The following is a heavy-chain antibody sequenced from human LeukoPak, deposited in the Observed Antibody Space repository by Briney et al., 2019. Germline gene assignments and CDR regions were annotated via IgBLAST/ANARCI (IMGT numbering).Heavy chain of an antibody. CDR1: GFTFSSYA. J-gene: IGHJ4*02. CDR2: ISGSGGST. Sequence: GGSLRLSCAASGFTFSSYAMGWVRQAPGKGLEWVSAISGSGGSTYYADSVKGRFTISRDNSKNTLYLQMNSLRAEDTAVYYCAKVDSSSWIYYFDYWGQGTLVTVSS. CDR3: AKVDSSSWIYYFDY. D-gene: IGHD6-13*01. V-gene: IGHV3-23*01.